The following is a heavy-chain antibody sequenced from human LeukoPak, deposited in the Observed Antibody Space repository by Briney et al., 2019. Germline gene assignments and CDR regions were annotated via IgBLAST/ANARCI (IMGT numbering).Heavy chain of an antibody. Sequence: GGSLRLSCAASGFTFSTYEINWVRQAPGKGLEWISYISGSADTAYYADSVRGRFTMSRDNARNSLYLQMNSLGAEDTAVYYCTRVGQSYSTSGQALDHWGQGTLVTVSS. D-gene: IGHD2-8*01. CDR2: ISGSADTA. V-gene: IGHV3-48*03. CDR3: TRVGQSYSTSGQALDH. CDR1: GFTFSTYE. J-gene: IGHJ4*02.